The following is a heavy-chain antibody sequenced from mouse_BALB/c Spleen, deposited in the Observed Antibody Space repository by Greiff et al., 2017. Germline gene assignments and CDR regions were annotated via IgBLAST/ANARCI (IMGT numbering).Heavy chain of an antibody. D-gene: IGHD2-3*01. J-gene: IGHJ1*01. Sequence: QVQLKESGAELARPGASVKLSCKASGYTFTSYWMQWVKQRPGQGLEWIGAIYPGDGDTRYTQKFKGKATLTADKSSSTAYMQLSSLASEDSAVYYCAKDGYYWYLDVWGAGTTVTVSS. V-gene: IGHV1-87*01. CDR1: GYTFTSYW. CDR2: IYPGDGDT. CDR3: AKDGYYWYLDV.